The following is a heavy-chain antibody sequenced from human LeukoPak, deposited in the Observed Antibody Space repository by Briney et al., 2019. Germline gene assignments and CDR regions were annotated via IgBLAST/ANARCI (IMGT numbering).Heavy chain of an antibody. CDR1: GFTFSSYG. Sequence: GRSLRLSCAASGFTFSSYGMHWVRQAPGKGLEWVAVIWYDGSNKYYADSVKGRFTISRDNSKNTLYLQMNSLRAEDTAVYYCARERGWLNDYNWLDPWGQGTLVTVSS. D-gene: IGHD3-22*01. CDR2: IWYDGSNK. CDR3: ARERGWLNDYNWLDP. V-gene: IGHV3-33*01. J-gene: IGHJ5*02.